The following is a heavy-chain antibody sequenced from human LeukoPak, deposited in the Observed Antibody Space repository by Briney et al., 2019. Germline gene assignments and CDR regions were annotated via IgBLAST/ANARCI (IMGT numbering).Heavy chain of an antibody. CDR2: ISYDGSNK. Sequence: GGSLRPSCAASGFTFSSYAMHWVRQAPGKGLEWVAVISYDGSNKYYADSVKGRFTISRDNSKNTLYLQMNSLRAEDTAVYYCARGTVAATFDYWGQGTLVTVSS. CDR3: ARGTVAATFDY. V-gene: IGHV3-30-3*01. D-gene: IGHD6-19*01. CDR1: GFTFSSYA. J-gene: IGHJ4*02.